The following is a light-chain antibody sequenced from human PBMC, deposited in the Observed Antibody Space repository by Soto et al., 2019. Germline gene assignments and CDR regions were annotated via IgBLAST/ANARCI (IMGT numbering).Light chain of an antibody. J-gene: IGLJ2*01. CDR2: EVS. CDR3: SAHTYGALV. V-gene: IGLV2-14*01. CDR1: SSDVGRSNH. Sequence: QSVLTQPASVSGSPGQSITISCTGTSSDVGRSNHVFWYQQHPGKAPKLIIYEVSSRPSGVSNRFSGSKSGNTASLTTSGLQAEDEADYYCSAHTYGALVFGGGTKVTVL.